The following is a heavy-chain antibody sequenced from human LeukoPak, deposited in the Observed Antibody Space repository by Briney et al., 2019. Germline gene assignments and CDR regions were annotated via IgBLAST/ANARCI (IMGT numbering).Heavy chain of an antibody. CDR2: IYTSGST. V-gene: IGHV4-4*07. D-gene: IGHD3-10*01. J-gene: IGHJ4*02. Sequence: SETLSLTCTVSGGSISSYYWSWIRQPAGKGLEWIGRIYTSGSTNYNPSLTSRVTMSVDTSKNQFSLKLSSVTAADTAVYYCARDAAYYGSGSYFYFDYWGQGTLVTVSS. CDR1: GGSISSYY. CDR3: ARDAAYYGSGSYFYFDY.